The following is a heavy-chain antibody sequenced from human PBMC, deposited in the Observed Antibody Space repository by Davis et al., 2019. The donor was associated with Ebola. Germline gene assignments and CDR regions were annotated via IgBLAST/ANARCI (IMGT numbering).Heavy chain of an antibody. J-gene: IGHJ4*02. CDR1: GFSFSTYA. CDR2: ISYDGSNK. Sequence: GESLKISCAASGFSFSTYAMHWVRQAPGKGLEWVAVISYDGSNKYYADSVKGRFTISRDNSKNTLYLQMNSLRAEDTAVYYCARDFFGADSSNWGRGVDYWGQGTLVTVSS. CDR3: ARDFFGADSSNWGRGVDY. D-gene: IGHD6-13*01. V-gene: IGHV3-30*04.